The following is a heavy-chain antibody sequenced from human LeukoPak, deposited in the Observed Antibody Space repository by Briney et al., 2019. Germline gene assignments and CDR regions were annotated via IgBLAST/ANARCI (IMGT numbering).Heavy chain of an antibody. CDR1: AYSISSAYY. Sequence: SETLSLTCTVSAYSISSAYYWGWIRQPPGKGLEWIGSIYHSGSTYYNPSLKSRVTISVDTSKNQFSLKLSSVTAADTAVYYCARLSGGSYSPGYWGQGTLVTVSS. CDR2: IYHSGST. V-gene: IGHV4-38-2*02. CDR3: ARLSGGSYSPGY. D-gene: IGHD1-26*01. J-gene: IGHJ4*02.